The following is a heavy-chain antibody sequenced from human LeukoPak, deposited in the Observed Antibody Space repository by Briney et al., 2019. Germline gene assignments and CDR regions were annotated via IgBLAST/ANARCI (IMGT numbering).Heavy chain of an antibody. CDR2: IIPIFGTA. CDR1: GGTFSSYA. V-gene: IGHV1-69*05. Sequence: ASVKVSCKASGGTFSSYAISWVRQAPGQGLEWMGGIIPIFGTANYAQKFQGRVTITTDESTSTAYMELSSLRSEDTAVYYCASRASGYYYDWFDPWGQGTLVTVSS. J-gene: IGHJ5*02. D-gene: IGHD3-22*01. CDR3: ASRASGYYYDWFDP.